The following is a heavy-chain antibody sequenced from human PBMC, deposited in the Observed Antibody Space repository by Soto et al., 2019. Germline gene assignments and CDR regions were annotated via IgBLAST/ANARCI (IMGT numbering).Heavy chain of an antibody. CDR2: IIPIFGTA. CDR3: AREDSYGIYYFDY. CDR1: GYTFTNYG. V-gene: IGHV1-69*13. Sequence: GASVKVSCKASGYTFTNYGISWVRQAPGQGLEWMGGIIPIFGTANYAQKFQGRVTITADESTSTAYMELSSLRSEDTAVYYCAREDSYGIYYFDYWGQGTLVTVSS. J-gene: IGHJ4*02. D-gene: IGHD5-18*01.